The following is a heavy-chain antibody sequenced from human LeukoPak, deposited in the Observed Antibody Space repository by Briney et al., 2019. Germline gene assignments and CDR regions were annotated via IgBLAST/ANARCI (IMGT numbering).Heavy chain of an antibody. J-gene: IGHJ4*02. Sequence: GASVTVSCKASGGTFSSYPISWVRQAPGQGLEWMGLINPSGGSTSYAQTFQGRVTITRDTSTSTLYMELSSLRAEHPDVYYCERTGCRGGHSEYWGQGTLVTVSS. CDR1: GGTFSSYP. CDR2: INPSGGST. D-gene: IGHD2-15*01. V-gene: IGHV1-46*01. CDR3: ERTGCRGGHSEY.